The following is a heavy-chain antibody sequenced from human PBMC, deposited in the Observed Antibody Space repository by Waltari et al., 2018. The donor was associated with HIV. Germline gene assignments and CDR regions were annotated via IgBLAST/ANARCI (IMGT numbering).Heavy chain of an antibody. J-gene: IGHJ4*02. CDR1: GGSFSGYS. V-gene: IGHV4-34*01. D-gene: IGHD3-22*01. CDR3: VACDSSGYYYD. Sequence: QVQLQQWGAGLLKPSETLSLTCAVYGGSFSGYSWSWIRQPPGKGLEWIGEINHSGSTNYNPSLKSRVTISVDTSKNQFSLKLSSVTAADTAVYYCVACDSSGYYYDWGQGTLVTVSS. CDR2: INHSGST.